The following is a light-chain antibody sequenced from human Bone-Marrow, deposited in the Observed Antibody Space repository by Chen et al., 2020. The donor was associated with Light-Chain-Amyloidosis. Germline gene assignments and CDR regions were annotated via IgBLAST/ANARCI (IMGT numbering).Light chain of an antibody. CDR2: EDS. V-gene: IGLV3-21*02. CDR1: NIGSTS. CDR3: QVWDRSSDRPV. J-gene: IGLJ3*02. Sequence: SYVLTQQSSVSVAPGQTATTACGGNNIGSTSVHWYQQTPGQAPLLVVYEDSDRPSGIPERLSGSNAGNTATLTISRVEAGDEADYYCQVWDRSSDRPVFGGGTKLTVL.